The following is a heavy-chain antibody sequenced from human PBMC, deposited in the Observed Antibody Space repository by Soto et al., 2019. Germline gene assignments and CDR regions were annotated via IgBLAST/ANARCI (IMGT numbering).Heavy chain of an antibody. CDR2: IYWDDDK. V-gene: IGHV2-5*02. Sequence: SGPTLVNPTQPLTLTCTFSGFSLSTSGVGVGWIRQPPGKALEWLALIYWDDDKRYSPSLKSRLTITKDTSKNQVVLTMTNMDPVDTATYYCAHSVTYYDFWSGYIYYFDYWGQGTLVTVSS. J-gene: IGHJ4*02. D-gene: IGHD3-3*01. CDR1: GFSLSTSGVG. CDR3: AHSVTYYDFWSGYIYYFDY.